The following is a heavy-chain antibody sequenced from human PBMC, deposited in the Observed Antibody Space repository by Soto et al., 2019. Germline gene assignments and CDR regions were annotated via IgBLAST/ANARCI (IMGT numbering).Heavy chain of an antibody. CDR1: GDSVSSGSSY. D-gene: IGHD3-22*01. V-gene: IGHV4-61*01. CDR3: ARGGEGYYYDSSGYYVGSGFDY. CDR2: IYNSAST. J-gene: IGHJ4*02. Sequence: SETLSLTCTVSGDSVSSGSSYWNWIRQPPGKGLEWIGYIYNSASTNYNPSLKSRVTISADTSKSQFSLNLSSMTAADTAVYHCARGGEGYYYDSSGYYVGSGFDYWGQGTLVTVLL.